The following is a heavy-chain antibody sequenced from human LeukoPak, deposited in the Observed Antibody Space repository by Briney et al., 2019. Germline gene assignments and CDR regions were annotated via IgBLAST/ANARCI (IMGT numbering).Heavy chain of an antibody. CDR2: IYSGGST. CDR1: GFTVSRNY. CDR3: ASQSTVTASAPLDY. Sequence: GGSLRLSCAASGFTVSRNYMSWVRQAPGKGLEWVSLIYSGGSTYYADSVKGRFTISRDNSKNTLYLQMNSLRAENTAVYYCASQSTVTASAPLDYWGQGTLVTVS. V-gene: IGHV3-66*04. D-gene: IGHD4-17*01. J-gene: IGHJ4*02.